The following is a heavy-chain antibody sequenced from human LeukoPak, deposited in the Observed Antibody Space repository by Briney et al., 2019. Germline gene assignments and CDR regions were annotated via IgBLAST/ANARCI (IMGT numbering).Heavy chain of an antibody. Sequence: PSETLSLTCTVSGGSISSYYWSWIRQPPGKGLEWIGYIYYSGSTNYNPSLKSRVTISVDTSKNQFSLKLSSVTAADTAVYHCAREGRSGSQFDYWGQGTLVTVSS. J-gene: IGHJ4*02. CDR2: IYYSGST. V-gene: IGHV4-59*01. D-gene: IGHD3-10*01. CDR1: GGSISSYY. CDR3: AREGRSGSQFDY.